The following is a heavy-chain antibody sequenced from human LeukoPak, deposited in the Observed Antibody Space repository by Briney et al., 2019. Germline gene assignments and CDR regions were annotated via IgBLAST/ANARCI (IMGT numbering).Heavy chain of an antibody. CDR2: ISSNGTSI. D-gene: IGHD2-2*01. J-gene: IGHJ6*03. CDR1: GFTFTNYG. Sequence: PGGSLRLSCAASGFTFTNYGMNWVRQPPGKGLEWVSSISSNGTSIDYTDSVKGRFTVSRDSATNSLYLQMNSLRAEDTAVYYCARTAKDIVIVPASYYMDVWGKGTTVTVSS. V-gene: IGHV3-21*01. CDR3: ARTAKDIVIVPASYYMDV.